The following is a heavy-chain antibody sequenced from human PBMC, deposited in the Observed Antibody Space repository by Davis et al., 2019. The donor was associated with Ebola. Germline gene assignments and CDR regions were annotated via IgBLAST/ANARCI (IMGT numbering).Heavy chain of an antibody. V-gene: IGHV3-23*01. CDR1: GFTFSSYA. CDR2: ISGSGGST. CDR3: AKSRSGWYLWDY. D-gene: IGHD6-19*01. J-gene: IGHJ4*02. Sequence: GESLKISCAASGFTFSSYAMSWVRQAPGKGLEWVSAISGSGGSTYYADSVKGRFTISRDNSDNTLCLQMNSLRAEDTAVYYCAKSRSGWYLWDYWGQGTLVTVSS.